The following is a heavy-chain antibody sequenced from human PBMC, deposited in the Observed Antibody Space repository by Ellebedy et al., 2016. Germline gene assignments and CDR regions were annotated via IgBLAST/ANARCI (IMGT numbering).Heavy chain of an antibody. CDR1: NGSISSHY. Sequence: SETLSLTXTVSNGSISSHYWSWIRQPSGKGPEWLGHISTSGNTIYNPSLRSRVTMSVDTSKNHFSLELTSVTVADTAVYYCATLTIPGGSDYWGQGALVTVSS. CDR2: ISTSGNT. CDR3: ATLTIPGGSDY. J-gene: IGHJ4*02. D-gene: IGHD3-16*01. V-gene: IGHV4-4*07.